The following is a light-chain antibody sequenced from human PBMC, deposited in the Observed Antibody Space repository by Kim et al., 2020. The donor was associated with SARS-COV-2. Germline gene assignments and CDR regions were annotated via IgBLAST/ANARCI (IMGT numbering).Light chain of an antibody. Sequence: DIQMTQSPSSLSASVGDRVTITCRTTQSISSHLNWYQQKPGRAPKLLISAASTLQGGVPSRFSGSGSETDFTLTISSLQPEDFAAYFCQQYDSTPFTFGHGTKVDIK. CDR3: QQYDSTPFT. CDR2: AAS. V-gene: IGKV1-39*01. CDR1: QSISSH. J-gene: IGKJ3*01.